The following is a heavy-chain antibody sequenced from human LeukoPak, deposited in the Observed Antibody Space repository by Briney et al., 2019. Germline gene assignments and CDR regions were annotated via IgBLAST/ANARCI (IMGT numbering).Heavy chain of an antibody. J-gene: IGHJ5*02. CDR1: GYTFTSYY. V-gene: IGHV1-46*01. CDR3: ARDGSSSGWFDP. Sequence: ASVTVSCKASGYTFTSYYIHWVRQAPGQGREWMGIINPSGGSTIYAQKFQGRVTMTRDMSTSTVYMELSSLRSEDTAVYHCARDGSSSGWFDPWGQGTLVTVSS. CDR2: INPSGGST. D-gene: IGHD6-6*01.